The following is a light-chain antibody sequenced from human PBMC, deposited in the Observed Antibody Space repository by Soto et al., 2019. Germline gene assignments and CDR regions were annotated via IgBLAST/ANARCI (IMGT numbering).Light chain of an antibody. CDR3: QQANSHPEE. V-gene: IGKV1-5*03. CDR1: QTISSW. Sequence: IRMTQWPYTLSKSVKDIGTITCGASQTISSWLAWYPQKPGKTPKLLIYKAATLKRGVPSRFSGSGSGTEFTLTISCLQPDDFATYYCQQANSHPEEFGQGTKVEIK. CDR2: KAA. J-gene: IGKJ1*01.